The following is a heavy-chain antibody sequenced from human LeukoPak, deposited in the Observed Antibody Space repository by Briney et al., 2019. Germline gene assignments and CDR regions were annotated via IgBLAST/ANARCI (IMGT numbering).Heavy chain of an antibody. CDR1: GGSISSGGYY. CDR3: ARHGEYQLGNWFDP. V-gene: IGHV4-39*01. CDR2: IYYSGST. D-gene: IGHD2-2*01. J-gene: IGHJ5*02. Sequence: PSQTLSLTCVVSGGSISSGGYYWGWIRQPPGKGLEWIGSIYYSGSTYYNPSLKSRVTISVDTSKNQFSLKLSSVTAADTAVYYCARHGEYQLGNWFDPWGQGTLVTVSS.